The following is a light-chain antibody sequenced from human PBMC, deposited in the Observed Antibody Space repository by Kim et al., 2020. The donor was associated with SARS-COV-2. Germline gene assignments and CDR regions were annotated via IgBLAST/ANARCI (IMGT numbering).Light chain of an antibody. J-gene: IGKJ1*01. V-gene: IGKV3-15*01. CDR1: QSVSSN. Sequence: VSPGDRAPLSGRASQSVSSNLAWYQQKPGQAPRLLVSGASTRATGIPARFSGSGSGTEFTLTISSLQSEDFAVYYCHQYNNWPSTFGQGTKVDIK. CDR2: GAS. CDR3: HQYNNWPST.